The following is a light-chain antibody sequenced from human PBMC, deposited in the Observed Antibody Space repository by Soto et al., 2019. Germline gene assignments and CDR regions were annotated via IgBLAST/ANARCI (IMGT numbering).Light chain of an antibody. CDR1: RSDIGDSNF. Sequence: QSALTQPPSASGSPGQSVTISCTGPRSDIGDSNFISWYQHSPGKAPRLLIYEVNNRPSGVSKRFSGSKAGNTASLTISGLLDDDEADYFCASFRSGTILVFGSGTKVTVL. J-gene: IGLJ1*01. CDR3: ASFRSGTILV. V-gene: IGLV2-14*01. CDR2: EVN.